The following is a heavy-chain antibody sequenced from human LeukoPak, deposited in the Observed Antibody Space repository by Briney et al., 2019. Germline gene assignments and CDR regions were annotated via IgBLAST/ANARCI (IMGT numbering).Heavy chain of an antibody. CDR1: GFTFSNYG. CDR3: AKFLPTHIVVANYYFDY. D-gene: IGHD2-21*01. CDR2: IRYDGSSK. V-gene: IGHV3-30*02. Sequence: GGSLRLSCAAAGFTFSNYGMHWVRQAPGKGLEWVAFIRYDGSSKYYADSVKGRFTISRDNSKNTLYLQMNSLRAEDTAVYYCAKFLPTHIVVANYYFDYWGQGTLVTVSS. J-gene: IGHJ4*02.